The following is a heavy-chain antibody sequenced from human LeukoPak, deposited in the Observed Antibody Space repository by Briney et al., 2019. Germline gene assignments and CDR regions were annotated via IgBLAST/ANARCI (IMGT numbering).Heavy chain of an antibody. D-gene: IGHD2-15*01. J-gene: IGHJ5*02. V-gene: IGHV4-30-4*01. CDR1: GGSISTYY. CDR2: IYYSGST. CDR3: ARRGYCSGGSCYAGLNWFDP. Sequence: PSETLSLTCTVSGGSISTYYWSWIRQPPGKGLEWIGHIYYSGSTYYNPSLKSRVTISVDTSKNQFSLKLSSVSAADTAVYYCARRGYCSGGSCYAGLNWFDPWGQGTLVTVSS.